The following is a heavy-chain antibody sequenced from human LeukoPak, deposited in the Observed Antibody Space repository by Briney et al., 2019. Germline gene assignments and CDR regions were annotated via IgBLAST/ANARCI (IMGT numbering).Heavy chain of an antibody. Sequence: ASVKVSCKASGYTFTSYDINWERQATGQGLEWMGWMNPNSGNTGYAQKFQGRVTMTRNTSISTAYMELSSLRSEDTAVYYCARSGSYFDWFDPWGQGTLVTVSS. D-gene: IGHD1-26*01. CDR1: GYTFTSYD. J-gene: IGHJ5*02. V-gene: IGHV1-8*01. CDR2: MNPNSGNT. CDR3: ARSGSYFDWFDP.